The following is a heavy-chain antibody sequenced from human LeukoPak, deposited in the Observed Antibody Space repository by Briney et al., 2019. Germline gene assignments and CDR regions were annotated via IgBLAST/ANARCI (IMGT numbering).Heavy chain of an antibody. V-gene: IGHV3-11*01. Sequence: GGSLRLSCAASGFTFSGYYMSWIRQAPGKRLEWVSYISSSGSTIYYADSVKGRFTISRDNAKNSLYLQMNSLRAEDTAVYYCARDRSPGYDSSGYDGGWFDPWGQGTLVTVSS. CDR3: ARDRSPGYDSSGYDGGWFDP. J-gene: IGHJ5*02. D-gene: IGHD3-22*01. CDR2: ISSSGSTI. CDR1: GFTFSGYY.